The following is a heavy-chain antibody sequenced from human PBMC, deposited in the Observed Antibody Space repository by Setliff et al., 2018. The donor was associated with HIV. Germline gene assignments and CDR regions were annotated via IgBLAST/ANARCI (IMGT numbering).Heavy chain of an antibody. CDR2: IYSTGST. V-gene: IGHV4-4*07. J-gene: IGHJ3*02. CDR1: GGSISSYY. D-gene: IGHD3-16*01. Sequence: PSETLSLTCTVSGGSISSYYWSWIRQPAGKRLEWIGRIYSTGSTNYNPSLKSRVTISVDTSKNQFSLKLSSVSAADTAVYYCARVGAGGAFDIWGQGTMVTVSS. CDR3: ARVGAGGAFDI.